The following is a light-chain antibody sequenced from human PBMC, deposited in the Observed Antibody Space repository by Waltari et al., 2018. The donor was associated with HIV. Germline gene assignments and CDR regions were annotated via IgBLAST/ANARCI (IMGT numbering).Light chain of an antibody. V-gene: IGKV3-20*01. CDR2: GGS. CDR3: KQYGSSPRT. CDR1: QSVSSSY. Sequence: IVLTHSPGPLSFSPGERATLSCSASQSVSSSYLDWYQQKPGQSPRLLIYGGSSRATGIPDRFSGSGSGTDFTLTISRLEPEDFGVYYCKQYGSSPRTFGQGTKLEIK. J-gene: IGKJ2*01.